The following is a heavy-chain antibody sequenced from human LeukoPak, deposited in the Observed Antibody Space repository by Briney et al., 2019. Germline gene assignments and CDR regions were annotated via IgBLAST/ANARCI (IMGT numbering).Heavy chain of an antibody. CDR3: AKSGYNRFDY. CDR2: ISGSGSGGST. CDR1: GFTFSSSA. D-gene: IGHD5-24*01. J-gene: IGHJ4*02. Sequence: TGGSLRLSCAASGFTFSSSAMSWVRQAPGKGLEWVSSISGSGSGGSTYYADSVEGRFTISRDNSKNTLYLQMNSLRAEDTAVYYCAKSGYNRFDYWGQGTLVTVSS. V-gene: IGHV3-23*01.